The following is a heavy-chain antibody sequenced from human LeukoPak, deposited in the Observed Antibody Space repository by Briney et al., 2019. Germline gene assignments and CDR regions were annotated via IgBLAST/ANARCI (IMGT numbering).Heavy chain of an antibody. D-gene: IGHD2-2*01. CDR2: IYYSGST. J-gene: IGHJ4*02. CDR3: ARVEYQLLGLVVYPSYFDY. Sequence: SETLSLTCTVSGGSISSGGYYWSWIRQHPGKGLEWLGYIYYSGSTYYNPSLKSRVTISVDTPKNQFSLKLGSVTAADTAVYYCARVEYQLLGLVVYPSYFDYWGQGTLVTVPS. V-gene: IGHV4-31*03. CDR1: GGSISSGGYY.